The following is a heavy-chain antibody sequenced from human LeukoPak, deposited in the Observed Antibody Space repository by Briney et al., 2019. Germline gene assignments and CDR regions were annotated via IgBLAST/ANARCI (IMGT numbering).Heavy chain of an antibody. CDR2: IYHSGST. Sequence: PSETLSLTRAVSGGSISSSNWWSWVRQPPGKGLEWIGEIYHSGSTNYNPSLKSRVTISVDTSKNQFSLKLSSVTAADTAVYYCARDWSSSGYLDYWGQGTLVTVSS. V-gene: IGHV4-4*02. CDR3: ARDWSSSGYLDY. J-gene: IGHJ4*02. CDR1: GGSISSSNW. D-gene: IGHD3-22*01.